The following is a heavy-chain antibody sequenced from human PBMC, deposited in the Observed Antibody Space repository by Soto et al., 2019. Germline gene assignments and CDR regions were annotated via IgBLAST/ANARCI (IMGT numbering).Heavy chain of an antibody. D-gene: IGHD6-19*01. J-gene: IGHJ4*02. CDR1: GFTFSSYT. V-gene: IGHV3-23*01. CDR2: ISGSGGST. CDR3: AKTLSSGWYRGGFDY. Sequence: EVQLLESGGGLVQPGGSLRLSCAASGFTFSSYTMSWVRQAPGKGLEWVSAISGSGGSTYYADSVKGRFTISRDNSKNTLYLHMNSMRAEDTAVYYCAKTLSSGWYRGGFDYGGQGTLVTVSS.